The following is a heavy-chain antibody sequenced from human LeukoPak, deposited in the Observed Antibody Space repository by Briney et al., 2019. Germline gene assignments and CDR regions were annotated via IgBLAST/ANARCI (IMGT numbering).Heavy chain of an antibody. J-gene: IGHJ4*02. CDR2: IYSSGST. D-gene: IGHD2-15*01. CDR3: ARAYCSGGSCHSGFDY. V-gene: IGHV4-61*02. Sequence: PSETPSLTCTVSGGSISSGGYYWSWIRQPAGKGLDWIGRIYSSGSTNYNPSLKSRVTMSVDASRNQFSLKLSSVTAADTAVYYCARAYCSGGSCHSGFDYWGQGTLVTVSS. CDR1: GGSISSGGYY.